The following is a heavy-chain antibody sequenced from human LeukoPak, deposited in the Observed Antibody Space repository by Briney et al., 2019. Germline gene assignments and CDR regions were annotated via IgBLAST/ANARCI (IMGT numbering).Heavy chain of an antibody. CDR1: GGSISSSNW. D-gene: IGHD1-26*01. CDR3: AGIVGATHYYYYYYMDV. J-gene: IGHJ6*03. Sequence: PSGTLSLTCAVSGGSISSSNWWSWVRQPPGKGLEWIGEIYHSGSTNYNPSLKSRVTISVDKSKKQFSLRLRSVTAADTAVYYCAGIVGATHYYYYYYMDVWGKGTTVTVSS. V-gene: IGHV4-4*02. CDR2: IYHSGST.